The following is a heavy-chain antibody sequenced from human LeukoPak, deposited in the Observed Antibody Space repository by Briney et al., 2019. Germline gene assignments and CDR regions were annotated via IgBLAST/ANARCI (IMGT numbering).Heavy chain of an antibody. CDR3: AKSVQFSTAGNLYYFDY. CDR2: ISGSGDGT. D-gene: IGHD6-13*01. V-gene: IGHV3-23*01. J-gene: IGHJ4*02. CDR1: GFTFSSYA. Sequence: GGSLRLSWAVSGFTFSSYAMNWVRQAPGKGLEWVSGISGSGDGTYYADSVKGRLTISRDNSKNTLYLQMNSLRAEDTAVYYCAKSVQFSTAGNLYYFDYWGQGTLVTVSS.